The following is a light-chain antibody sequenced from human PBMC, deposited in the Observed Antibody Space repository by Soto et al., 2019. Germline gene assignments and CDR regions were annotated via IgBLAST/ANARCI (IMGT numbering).Light chain of an antibody. J-gene: IGKJ2*01. V-gene: IGKV3-15*01. CDR3: QQYNNWPRT. Sequence: EIVMTQSPATLSVSPGERATLSCRVSQSVSSNLAWYQQTPGQAPRLLIYGASTRATGIPSRFSGSGSGTEFPLTISSLQSEDFAVYYCQQYNNWPRTFGQGTKLEIK. CDR1: QSVSSN. CDR2: GAS.